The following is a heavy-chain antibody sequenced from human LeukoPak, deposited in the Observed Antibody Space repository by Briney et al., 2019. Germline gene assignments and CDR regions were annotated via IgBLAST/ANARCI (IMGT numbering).Heavy chain of an antibody. V-gene: IGHV3-23*01. CDR2: VNALGDGI. D-gene: IGHD1-26*01. J-gene: IGHJ5*02. Sequence: PGGSLRLSCVASGYTFRRYGMTWVRQAPGKRLEWVSTVNALGDGIQYADSVKGRFTTFKDNSNNTVYLRMRSLRADDTAVYYCAKDSGEWELGMDRWGQGTLVTVSS. CDR3: AKDSGEWELGMDR. CDR1: GYTFRRYG.